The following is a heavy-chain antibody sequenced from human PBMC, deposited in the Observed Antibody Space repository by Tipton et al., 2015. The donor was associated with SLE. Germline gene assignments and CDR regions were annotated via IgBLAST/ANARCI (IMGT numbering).Heavy chain of an antibody. J-gene: IGHJ3*02. D-gene: IGHD3/OR15-3a*01. CDR1: TFSSYW. CDR3: ALTVDFFGAFDI. CDR2: IYYSGST. V-gene: IGHV4-39*07. Sequence: TFSSYWMSWVRQPPGKGLEWIGSIYYSGSTYYNPSLKSRVTISVDTSKNQFSLKLSSVTAVDTAVYYCALTVDFFGAFDIWGQGTMVTVSS.